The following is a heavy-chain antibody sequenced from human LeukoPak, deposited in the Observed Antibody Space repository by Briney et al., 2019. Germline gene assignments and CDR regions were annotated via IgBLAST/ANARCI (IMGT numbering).Heavy chain of an antibody. V-gene: IGHV3-23*01. CDR1: GFTFSNAW. D-gene: IGHD6-13*01. CDR3: AFRGYSSSWYTLGY. Sequence: GGSLRLSCAASGFTFSNAWMSWVRQAPGKGLEWVSAISGSGGSTYYADSVKGRFTISRDNSKNTLYLQMNSLRAEDTAVYYCAFRGYSSSWYTLGYWGQGTLVTVSS. J-gene: IGHJ4*02. CDR2: ISGSGGST.